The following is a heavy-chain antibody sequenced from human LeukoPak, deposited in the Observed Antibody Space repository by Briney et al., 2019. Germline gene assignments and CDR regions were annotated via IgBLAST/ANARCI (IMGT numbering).Heavy chain of an antibody. D-gene: IGHD2-15*01. CDR2: IYHSGST. J-gene: IGHJ5*02. CDR1: GGSFSGYY. CDR3: ARPLSLGYCSGGSCYGRGAWFDR. V-gene: IGHV4-34*01. Sequence: SETLSLTCAVYGGSFSGYYWSGIRQPPGKGLEWIGQIYHSGSTNYNPSLKSRVTISVDKSKNQVSLKPRSVTAADTAVYYCARPLSLGYCSGGSCYGRGAWFDRWGQGTLVTVSS.